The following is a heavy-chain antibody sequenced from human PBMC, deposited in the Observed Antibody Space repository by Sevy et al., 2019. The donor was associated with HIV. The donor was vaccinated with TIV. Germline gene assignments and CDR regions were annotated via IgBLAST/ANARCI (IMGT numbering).Heavy chain of an antibody. J-gene: IGHJ3*02. CDR2: INPNSGGT. D-gene: IGHD3-22*01. CDR1: GYTFTDYF. Sequence: ASVKVSCKASGYTFTDYFMHWVRQAPGQGLEWMGWINPNSGGTNYAQRFRGRVTMTRDTSISTAYMELSRLRSDDTAVYYCASLSGYYYDSSRYYNTDAFGIWGQGTMVTVSS. CDR3: ASLSGYYYDSSRYYNTDAFGI. V-gene: IGHV1-2*02.